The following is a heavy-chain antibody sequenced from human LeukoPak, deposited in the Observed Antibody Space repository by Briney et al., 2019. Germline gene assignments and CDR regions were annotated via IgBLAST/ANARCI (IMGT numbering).Heavy chain of an antibody. Sequence: SETLSLTCAVYGGSFSGYYWSWIRQPPGKGLEWIGEINHSGSTNYNPSLKSRVTISVDTSKNQFSLKLSSVTAADTAVYYCARGGRATLVLWGQGTLVTVSS. CDR3: ARGGRATLVL. J-gene: IGHJ4*02. CDR1: GGSFSGYY. D-gene: IGHD4-23*01. CDR2: INHSGST. V-gene: IGHV4-34*01.